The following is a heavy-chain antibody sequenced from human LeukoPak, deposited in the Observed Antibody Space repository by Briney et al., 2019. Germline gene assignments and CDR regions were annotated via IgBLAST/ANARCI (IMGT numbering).Heavy chain of an antibody. CDR3: ARHSAYYYGMDV. J-gene: IGHJ6*02. CDR1: GYTFTSYA. Sequence: ASVKVSCKASGYTFTSYAMHWVRQAPGQRLEWMGWINAGNGNTRYSQKFQGRVTITRDTSASTAYMELSRLRSDDTAVYYCARHSAYYYGMDVWGQGTTVTVSS. V-gene: IGHV1-3*01. CDR2: INAGNGNT.